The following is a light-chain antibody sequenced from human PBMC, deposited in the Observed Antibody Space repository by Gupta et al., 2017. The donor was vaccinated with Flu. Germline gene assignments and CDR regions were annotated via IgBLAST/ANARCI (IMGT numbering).Light chain of an antibody. V-gene: IGLV1-40*01. CDR1: SSNIGAGYE. CDR3: QSYDSSLSAFYV. CDR2: GNS. Sequence: QSVLTQPPSVSGAPGKRVTISCTGRSSNIGAGYEVHWYQQLPGTAPKLLIYGNSNRPSGVPDRFSGSKSGTSASLAITGLQAEDEADYYCQSYDSSLSAFYVFGTGTKVTVL. J-gene: IGLJ1*01.